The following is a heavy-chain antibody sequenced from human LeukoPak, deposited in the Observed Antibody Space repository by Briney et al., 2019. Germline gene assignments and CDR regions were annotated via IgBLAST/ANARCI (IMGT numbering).Heavy chain of an antibody. D-gene: IGHD2-15*01. CDR1: GFDFSTQW. J-gene: IGHJ6*03. V-gene: IGHV3-7*01. CDR3: ASVAHYYYYYMDV. Sequence: PGGSLRLSCAASGFDFSTQWMSWVRQAPGKGLEWVAIVNQGATQKYYVDSVKGRFTISRDNAENSLYLQMNSLGAEDTAVYYCASVAHYYYYYMDVWGKGTTVTFSS. CDR2: VNQGATQK.